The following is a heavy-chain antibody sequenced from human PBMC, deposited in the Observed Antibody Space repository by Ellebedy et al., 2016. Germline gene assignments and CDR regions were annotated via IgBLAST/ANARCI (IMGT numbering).Heavy chain of an antibody. V-gene: IGHV4-39*07. CDR3: ARDPLYSGYQVDY. Sequence: GSLRLXXTVSGVTISSSSYYWGWIRQPPGKGLEWIGSINYSGNTYYSPFLKSRVTISVDTSKNQFSLEVTSVTAADTAVHYCARDPLYSGYQVDYWGQGTRVTVSS. CDR2: INYSGNT. CDR1: GVTISSSSYY. D-gene: IGHD5-12*01. J-gene: IGHJ4*02.